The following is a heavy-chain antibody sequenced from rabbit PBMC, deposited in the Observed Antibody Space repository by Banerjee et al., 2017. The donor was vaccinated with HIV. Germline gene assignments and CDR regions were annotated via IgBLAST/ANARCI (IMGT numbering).Heavy chain of an antibody. CDR3: ARGGGL. CDR1: GFDFNSYY. J-gene: IGHJ3*01. V-gene: IGHV1S7*01. CDR2: IDPVFGSA. Sequence: QLKESGGGLVQPGGSLKLSCKASGFDFNSYYMSWVRQAPGKGLEWIGYIDPVFGSAYSASWVNGRFSISRENTQNTVSLQLNSLTAADTATYFCARGGGLWGQGTLVTVS.